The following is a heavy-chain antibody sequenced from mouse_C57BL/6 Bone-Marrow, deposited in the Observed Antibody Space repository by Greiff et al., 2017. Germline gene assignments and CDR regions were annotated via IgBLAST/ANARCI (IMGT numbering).Heavy chain of an antibody. V-gene: IGHV8-8*01. Sequence: QVTLKVSGPGILQPSQTLSLTCSFSGFSLSTFGMGVGWIRQPPGKGLEWLAHIWWDDDKYYTPALKSRLTISKDTSKNQVFLKIANVDTADTATYSCARILYGNYGGFAYWGQGTLVTVSA. CDR2: IWWDDDK. CDR3: ARILYGNYGGFAY. CDR1: GFSLSTFGMG. J-gene: IGHJ3*01. D-gene: IGHD2-1*01.